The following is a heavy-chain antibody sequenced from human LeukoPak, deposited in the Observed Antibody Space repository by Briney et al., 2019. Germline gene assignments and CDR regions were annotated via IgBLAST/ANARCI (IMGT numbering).Heavy chain of an antibody. J-gene: IGHJ3*02. CDR3: AREASSGWNDAFDI. D-gene: IGHD6-19*01. CDR1: GGSINSSNW. V-gene: IGHV4-4*02. Sequence: PAETLSLTCAVSGGSINSSNWWSGVRQPPGKGLEGIGEIYHSGSINYNPSLKSRGTISVDKSKNQFSLKLSSVTAADTAVYYCAREASSGWNDAFDIWGQGTMVTVSS. CDR2: IYHSGSI.